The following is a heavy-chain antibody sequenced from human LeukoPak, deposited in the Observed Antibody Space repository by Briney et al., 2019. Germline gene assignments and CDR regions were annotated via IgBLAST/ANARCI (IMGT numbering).Heavy chain of an antibody. CDR2: ISGSGANT. CDR1: GFTFSSYA. Sequence: GGSLRLSCAASGFTFSSYAMSWVRQAPGKGLERVSAISGSGANTDYADSVKGRFTISRDNSKNTLYLQMNSLRAEDTAAFYCAKDANDILTGYFDYWGQGILVTVSS. J-gene: IGHJ4*02. V-gene: IGHV3-23*01. CDR3: AKDANDILTGYFDY. D-gene: IGHD3-9*01.